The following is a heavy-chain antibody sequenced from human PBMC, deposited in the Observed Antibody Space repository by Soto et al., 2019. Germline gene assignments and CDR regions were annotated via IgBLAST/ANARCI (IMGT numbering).Heavy chain of an antibody. V-gene: IGHV2-70*11. D-gene: IGHD3-10*01. CDR1: GFSLSTSGMC. CDR2: IDWDDDK. CDR3: ARSHRGVEFLGLDY. Sequence: ESGPTLVNPTQTLTLTCTFSGFSLSTSGMCVSWIRQPPGKALEWLARIDWDDDKYYSTSLKTRLTISKDTSKNQVVLTMTNMDPVDTATYYCARSHRGVEFLGLDYWGQGTLVTVSS. J-gene: IGHJ4*02.